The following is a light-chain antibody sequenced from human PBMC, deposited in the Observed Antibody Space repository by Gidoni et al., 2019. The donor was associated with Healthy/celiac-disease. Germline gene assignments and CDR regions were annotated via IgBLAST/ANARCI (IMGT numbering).Light chain of an antibody. Sequence: SYVLTQPPSVSVAPGQTARITCGGNNIGSKSVHWYQQKPGQAPVLVVYADSDRPSGIPGRFSGSNSGNTATLTISRVEAGDEADYYCQVWDSSSDHVFGTGTKVTVL. V-gene: IGLV3-21*02. CDR2: ADS. J-gene: IGLJ1*01. CDR3: QVWDSSSDHV. CDR1: NIGSKS.